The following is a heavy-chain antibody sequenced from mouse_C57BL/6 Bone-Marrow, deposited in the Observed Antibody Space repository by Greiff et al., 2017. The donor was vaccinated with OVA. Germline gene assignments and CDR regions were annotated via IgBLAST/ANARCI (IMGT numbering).Heavy chain of an antibody. V-gene: IGHV1-69*01. J-gene: IGHJ3*01. CDR2: IDPSDSYT. Sequence: QVQLQQSGAELVMPGASVKLSCKASGYTFTSYWMHWVQQRPGQGLEWIGEIDPSDSYTNYNQKLKGKSTLTVDKSSSTAYMQLSSLTSEDSAVYYCARTDDGYSFAYWGQGTLVTVSA. CDR1: GYTFTSYW. D-gene: IGHD2-3*01. CDR3: ARTDDGYSFAY.